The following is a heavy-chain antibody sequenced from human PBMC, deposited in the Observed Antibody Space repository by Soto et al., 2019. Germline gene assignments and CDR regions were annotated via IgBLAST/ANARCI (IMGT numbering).Heavy chain of an antibody. J-gene: IGHJ3*02. CDR3: GRGMSSGWPYVFDI. CDR1: GLTVTSKY. D-gene: IGHD6-19*01. CDR2: ISVGDNT. V-gene: IGHV3-66*01. Sequence: EVQLVESGGGLVQSGGSLILSCAPSGLTVTSKYMTWVRKALGKGLEWLSIISVGDNTYYADSVKGRFIISRDNSKNTLSLRMISLRAEDTAVYYCGRGMSSGWPYVFDIWGQGRTVTVSS.